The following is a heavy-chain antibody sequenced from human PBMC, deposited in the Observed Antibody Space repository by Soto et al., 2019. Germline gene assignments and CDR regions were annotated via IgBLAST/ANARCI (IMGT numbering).Heavy chain of an antibody. J-gene: IGHJ4*02. D-gene: IGHD5-12*01. CDR2: ISYDGSNK. Sequence: QVQLVESGGGVVQPGRSLRLSCAASGFTFSSYAMHWVRQAPGKGLEWVAVISYDGSNKYYADSVKGRFTISRDNSKNTLYLQMNSLRTEDTAVYYCARGGLDSGSPYPIREPFDYWGQGTLVTVSS. V-gene: IGHV3-30-3*01. CDR1: GFTFSSYA. CDR3: ARGGLDSGSPYPIREPFDY.